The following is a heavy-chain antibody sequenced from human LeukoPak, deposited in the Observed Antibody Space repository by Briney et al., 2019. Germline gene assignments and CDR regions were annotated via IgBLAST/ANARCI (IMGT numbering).Heavy chain of an antibody. CDR1: GGTFSSYA. J-gene: IGHJ5*02. D-gene: IGHD1-1*01. Sequence: ASVKVSRKASGGTFSSYAISWVRQAPGQGLEWMGRIIPIFGTANYAQKFQGRVTITTDESTSTAYMELSSLRSEDTAVYYCAREKAGKYNWFDPWGQGTLVTVSS. CDR3: AREKAGKYNWFDP. V-gene: IGHV1-69*05. CDR2: IIPIFGTA.